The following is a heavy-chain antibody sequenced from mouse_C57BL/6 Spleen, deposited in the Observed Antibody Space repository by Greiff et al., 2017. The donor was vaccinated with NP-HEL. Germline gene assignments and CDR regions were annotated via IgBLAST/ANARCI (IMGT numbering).Heavy chain of an antibody. CDR3: ARRYFDV. V-gene: IGHV2-2*01. CDR2: IWSGGST. J-gene: IGHJ1*03. CDR1: GFSLTSYG. Sequence: VQLQQSGPGLVQPSQSLSITCTVSGFSLTSYGVHWVRQSPGKGLEWLGVIWSGGSTDYYAAFISRLSISKDNSKSQVFFKMNSLQADDTAIYYCARRYFDVRGTGTTVTVSS.